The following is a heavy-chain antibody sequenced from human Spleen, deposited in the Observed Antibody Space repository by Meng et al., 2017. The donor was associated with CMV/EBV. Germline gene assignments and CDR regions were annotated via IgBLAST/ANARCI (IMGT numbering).Heavy chain of an antibody. J-gene: IGHJ4*02. CDR2: ISSSSSYI. V-gene: IGHV3-21*01. Sequence: GESLKISCAASGFTFSSYSMNWVRQAPGKGLEWVSSISSSSSYIYYADSVKGRFTISRDNAKNSLHLQMNSLRAEDTAVYYCARYANDYWGQGTLVTISS. CDR1: GFTFSSYS. D-gene: IGHD2-8*01. CDR3: ARYANDY.